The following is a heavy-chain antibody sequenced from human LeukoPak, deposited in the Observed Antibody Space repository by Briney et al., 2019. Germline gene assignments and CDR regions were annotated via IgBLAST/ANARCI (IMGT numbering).Heavy chain of an antibody. V-gene: IGHV2-70*04. CDR3: ARTPTIQWLCFDY. Sequence: SGPALVKPTQTLTMTCTFSGFSLSTSGMRVSWIRQPPGKALEWLARIDWDDDKFYSTPLKTRLTISKDTSKNQVVLTMTNMDPVDTATYYCARTPTIQWLCFDYWGQGTLVTVSS. D-gene: IGHD6-19*01. CDR2: IDWDDDK. CDR1: GFSLSTSGMR. J-gene: IGHJ4*02.